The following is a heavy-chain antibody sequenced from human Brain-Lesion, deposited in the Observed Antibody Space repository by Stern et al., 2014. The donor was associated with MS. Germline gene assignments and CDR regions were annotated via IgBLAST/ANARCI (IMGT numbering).Heavy chain of an antibody. CDR3: AKDRQYLTYFFDH. CDR1: GFTFGSCA. CDR2: VSYDGSNK. J-gene: IGHJ5*02. D-gene: IGHD2/OR15-2a*01. V-gene: IGHV3-30*18. Sequence: VQLVASGGGVVKPGRPLRLSCVASGFTFGSCAMHWVRQAPGQGLAWVAGVSYDGSNKYYADSVKGRFTISRDNSQNTLYMQMSSLRPEDTAVYYCAKDRQYLTYFFDHWGQGSLVTVSS.